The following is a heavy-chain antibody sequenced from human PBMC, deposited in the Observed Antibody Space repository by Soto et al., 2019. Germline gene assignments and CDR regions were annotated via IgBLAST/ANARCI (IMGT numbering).Heavy chain of an antibody. V-gene: IGHV1-2*02. D-gene: IGHD2-2*01. CDR3: ARGLAGSTSSKLSYYYYGMDV. CDR2: INPNSGGT. CDR1: GYTFTGYY. Sequence: ASVKGSCKASGYTFTGYYMHWVRQAPGQGLEWMGWINPNSGGTNYAQKFQGRVTMTRDTSISTAYMELSRLRSDDTAVYYCARGLAGSTSSKLSYYYYGMDVWGQGPTVTVSS. J-gene: IGHJ6*01.